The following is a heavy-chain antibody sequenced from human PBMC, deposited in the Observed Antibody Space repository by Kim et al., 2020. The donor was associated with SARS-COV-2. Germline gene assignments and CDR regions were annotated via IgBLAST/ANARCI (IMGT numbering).Heavy chain of an antibody. Sequence: GGSLRLSCAASGFTFSSYSMNWVRQAPGKGLEWVSSISSSSSYIYYADSVKGRFTISRDNAKNSLYLQMNSLRAEDTAVYYCARSRIAARREVGGFDYWGQGTLVTVTS. J-gene: IGHJ4*02. V-gene: IGHV3-21*01. CDR3: ARSRIAARREVGGFDY. CDR1: GFTFSSYS. CDR2: ISSSSSYI. D-gene: IGHD6-6*01.